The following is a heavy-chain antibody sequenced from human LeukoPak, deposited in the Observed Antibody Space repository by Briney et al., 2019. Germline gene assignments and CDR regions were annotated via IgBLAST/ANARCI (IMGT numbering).Heavy chain of an antibody. Sequence: GGSLRLSCTASGFTFSSYWMSWVRQAPGKGLEWVAHINQDGSEKYYVDSVKGRFTISGDNAKNSLYLQMNSLRAEDTAVYYCARGTVTTFLAHWFDPWGQGTLVTVSS. V-gene: IGHV3-7*04. CDR1: GFTFSSYW. J-gene: IGHJ5*02. CDR3: ARGTVTTFLAHWFDP. D-gene: IGHD4-17*01. CDR2: INQDGSEK.